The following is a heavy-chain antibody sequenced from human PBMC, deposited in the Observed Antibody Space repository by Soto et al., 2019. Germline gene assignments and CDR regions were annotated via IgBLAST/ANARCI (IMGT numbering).Heavy chain of an antibody. D-gene: IGHD2-15*01. CDR3: AQDPGAVAVHYFDY. CDR2: TGAVGAST. Sequence: EVQLLESGGGLVQRGGSLRLSCAASGFTFSSYAMTWVRQAPGKGLEWVSATGAVGASTYYADSVKGRFTISRDNSKNTLYLQMNSLRVEDTAVYYCAQDPGAVAVHYFDYWGQGTQVTVSS. V-gene: IGHV3-23*01. J-gene: IGHJ4*02. CDR1: GFTFSSYA.